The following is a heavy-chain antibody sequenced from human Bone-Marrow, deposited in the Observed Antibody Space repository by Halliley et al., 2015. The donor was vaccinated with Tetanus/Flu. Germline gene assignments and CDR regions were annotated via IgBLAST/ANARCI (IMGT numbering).Heavy chain of an antibody. CDR1: GFSFRTYS. Sequence: CAASGFSFRTYSMSWVRQAPGKGLEWVSSISPTSNYVYYADSLKGRITTSRDNAKNSLYLQMNGLRADDTAVYYCARVLVGITEPLDYWGQGTLVTVSS. CDR3: ARVLVGITEPLDY. D-gene: IGHD6-13*01. J-gene: IGHJ4*02. CDR2: ISPTSNYV. V-gene: IGHV3-21*01.